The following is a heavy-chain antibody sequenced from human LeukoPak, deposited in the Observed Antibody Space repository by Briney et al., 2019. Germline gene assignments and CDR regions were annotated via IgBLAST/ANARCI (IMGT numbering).Heavy chain of an antibody. CDR2: INHSGST. V-gene: IGHV4-34*01. CDR3: ARDPTVGTIFGVVTSYYMDV. CDR1: GGSISSYY. J-gene: IGHJ6*03. D-gene: IGHD3-3*01. Sequence: SETLSLTCTVSGGSISSYYWSWIRQPPGKGLEWIGEINHSGSTNYNPSLKSRVTISVDTSKNQFSLKLSSVTAADTAVYYCARDPTVGTIFGVVTSYYMDVWGKGTTVTVSS.